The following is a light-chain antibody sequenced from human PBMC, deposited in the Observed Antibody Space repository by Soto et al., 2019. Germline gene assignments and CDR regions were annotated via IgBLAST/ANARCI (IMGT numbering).Light chain of an antibody. CDR3: QQYRDSLGT. CDR2: GAS. J-gene: IGKJ1*01. Sequence: EIVLTQSPGTLSLSPGERATLSCRASQSVISTYLAWYQQKPGQAPRVLIYGASSRATGIPDRFSGSASGTDFTRTISRLEPEDFAVYYCQQYRDSLGTFGQGTKVEIK. CDR1: QSVISTY. V-gene: IGKV3-20*01.